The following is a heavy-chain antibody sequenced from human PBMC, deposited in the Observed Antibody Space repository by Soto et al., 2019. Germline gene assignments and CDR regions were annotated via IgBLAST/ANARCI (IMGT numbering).Heavy chain of an antibody. Sequence: HPGGSLRLSCAASGFTVSSNYMSWVRQAPGKGLEWVSVIYSGGSTYYADSVKGRFTISRDNSKNTLYLQMNSLRAEDTAVYYCARQDQNYYYYYGMDVWGQGTTVTVSS. CDR2: IYSGGST. V-gene: IGHV3-66*04. J-gene: IGHJ6*02. CDR3: ARQDQNYYYYYGMDV. CDR1: GFTVSSNY.